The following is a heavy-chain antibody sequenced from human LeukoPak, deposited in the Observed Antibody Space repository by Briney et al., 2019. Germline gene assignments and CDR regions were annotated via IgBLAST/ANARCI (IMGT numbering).Heavy chain of an antibody. CDR3: AKVITTTIIGGFDY. D-gene: IGHD3-22*01. CDR2: ISSSSSTI. V-gene: IGHV3-48*01. J-gene: IGHJ4*02. CDR1: GFTFSSYS. Sequence: GGSLRLSCAASGFTFSSYSMNWVRQAPGKGLEWVSYISSSSSTIYYADSVKGRFTISRDNSKNTLYLQMNSLRAEDTAVYYCAKVITTTIIGGFDYWGQGTLVTVSS.